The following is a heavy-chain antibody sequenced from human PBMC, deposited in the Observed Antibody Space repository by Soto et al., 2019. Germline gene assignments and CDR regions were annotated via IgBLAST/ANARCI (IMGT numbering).Heavy chain of an antibody. V-gene: IGHV3-30*18. CDR1: GFTFNKDA. D-gene: IGHD2-2*01. CDR3: VKDRGASWTFDY. CDR2: ITYDGSDK. J-gene: IGHJ4*02. Sequence: QVQLVESGGGVVQPGSGRSLRLSCAAAGFTFNKDAMHWVRQAPGKGLEWVAVITYDGSDKYKWYAESVKGRFTISRDNSKNTLYLEMNSLRPEDTAVYYCVKDRGASWTFDYWGQGTLVTVSS.